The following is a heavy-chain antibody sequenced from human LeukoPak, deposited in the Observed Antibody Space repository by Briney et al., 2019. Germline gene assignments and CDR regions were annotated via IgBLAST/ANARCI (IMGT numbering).Heavy chain of an antibody. V-gene: IGHV1-69*13. CDR3: ARGGIAAGNWFDP. CDR1: GGTFSSDA. Sequence: SVKVSCKASGGTFSSDAISWVRQAPGQGLEWMGGIIPIFGTANYAQKFQGRVTITADESTSTAYMELSSLRSEDTAVYYCARGGIAAGNWFDPWGQGTLVTVSS. D-gene: IGHD6-13*01. CDR2: IIPIFGTA. J-gene: IGHJ5*02.